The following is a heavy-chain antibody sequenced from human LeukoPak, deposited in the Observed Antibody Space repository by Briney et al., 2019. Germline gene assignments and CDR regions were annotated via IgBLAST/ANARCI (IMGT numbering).Heavy chain of an antibody. V-gene: IGHV4-59*01. Sequence: SETLSLTCTVSGGSISSYYWSWIRQPPGKGLEGIGYIYYSGSTNSNPSLKSRVTISVDTSKNQSSLNLSSVTAADTAVYYCARVRYYGDYVSSFDYWGQGTLVTVSS. CDR2: IYYSGST. CDR3: ARVRYYGDYVSSFDY. CDR1: GGSISSYY. J-gene: IGHJ4*02. D-gene: IGHD4-17*01.